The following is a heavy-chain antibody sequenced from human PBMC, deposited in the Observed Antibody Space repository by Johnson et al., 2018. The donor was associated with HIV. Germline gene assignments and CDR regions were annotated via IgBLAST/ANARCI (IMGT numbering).Heavy chain of an antibody. Sequence: VQLVESGGGLIEPGGSLRLSCAGSGFIFSNAWMTWVRQAPGKGLEWVGRIKGKTDGGTTDYAAPVKGRFTISRSESKNTLYLQMNSLKIEDTAVYYCATVVVITQDAFDIWGQGTMVTVSS. CDR3: ATVVVITQDAFDI. CDR2: IKGKTDGGTT. V-gene: IGHV3-15*01. D-gene: IGHD3-22*01. J-gene: IGHJ3*02. CDR1: GFIFSNAW.